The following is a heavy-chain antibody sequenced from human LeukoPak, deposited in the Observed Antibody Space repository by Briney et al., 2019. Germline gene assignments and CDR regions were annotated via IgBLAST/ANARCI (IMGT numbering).Heavy chain of an antibody. V-gene: IGHV3-23*01. J-gene: IGHJ4*02. Sequence: PGGSLRLSCAASELIFSNYAMTWVRQAPGKGLEWVSSISGSGATTYYADSVKGRFTISRDNSKNTLFLQFNSLRAEDTAVYYCAKDKATVAAKGPFDYWGQGTLVTVSS. D-gene: IGHD2-15*01. CDR3: AKDKATVAAKGPFDY. CDR2: ISGSGATT. CDR1: ELIFSNYA.